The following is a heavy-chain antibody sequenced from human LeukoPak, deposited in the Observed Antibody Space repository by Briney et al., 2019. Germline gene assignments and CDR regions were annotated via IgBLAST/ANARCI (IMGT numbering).Heavy chain of an antibody. V-gene: IGHV4-34*01. CDR3: PRHYYSGIDV. CDR1: GGSFSGYY. J-gene: IGHJ6*04. CDR2: INHSGST. Sequence: PSETLSLTCAVYGGSFSGYYWSWIRQPPGKGLEWLGEINHSGSTNYNPSLKSRVTISVDTSKNQFSPKLRSVTAADTAVYYCPRHYYSGIDVWGKGTTVTVSS.